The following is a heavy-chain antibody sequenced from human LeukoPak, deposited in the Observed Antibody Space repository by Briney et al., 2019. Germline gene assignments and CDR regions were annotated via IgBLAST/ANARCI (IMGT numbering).Heavy chain of an antibody. J-gene: IGHJ5*02. CDR3: AREYRCTNGVCYNWFDP. CDR1: GYTFTSYY. D-gene: IGHD2-8*01. CDR2: INPNSGGT. Sequence: ASVTVSCKASGYTFTSYYMHWVRQAPGQGLEWMGWINPNSGGTNYAQKLQGRVTMTRDTSISTAYMELSRLRSDDTAVYYCAREYRCTNGVCYNWFDPWGQGTLVTVSS. V-gene: IGHV1-2*02.